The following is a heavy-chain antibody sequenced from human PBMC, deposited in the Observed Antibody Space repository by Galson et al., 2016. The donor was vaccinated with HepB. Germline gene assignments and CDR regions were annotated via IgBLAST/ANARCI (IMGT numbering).Heavy chain of an antibody. J-gene: IGHJ6*04. Sequence: SLRLSCAASGFTFSSYAMTWVRQAPGKGLEWVSAISGSGGTTYYADSVKGRLTISRDNSKNTLYLQMNSLRAEDTAVYHCAKPVGTGYDWYSYYSMDVWGTGTTVTVSS. V-gene: IGHV3-23*01. CDR2: ISGSGGTT. CDR3: AKPVGTGYDWYSYYSMDV. D-gene: IGHD5-12*01. CDR1: GFTFSSYA.